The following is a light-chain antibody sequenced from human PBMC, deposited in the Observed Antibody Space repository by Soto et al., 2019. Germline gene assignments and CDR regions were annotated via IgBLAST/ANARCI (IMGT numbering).Light chain of an antibody. CDR1: QSVSSSY. Sequence: EIVLTQSPGTLSLSPGERVTLSCRASQSVSSSYLAWYQQKPGQAPRLLIYGASNRATGIPDRFSGSGSGTDFTLTISRLEPEDFAVYYCQHYGTSPFTFGPGTKVAIK. CDR3: QHYGTSPFT. J-gene: IGKJ3*01. V-gene: IGKV3-20*01. CDR2: GAS.